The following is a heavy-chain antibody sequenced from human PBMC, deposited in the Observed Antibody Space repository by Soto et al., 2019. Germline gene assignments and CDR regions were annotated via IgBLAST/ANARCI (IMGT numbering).Heavy chain of an antibody. CDR2: ISYSGST. CDR3: ASSPSSSWYFHYYGMDV. CDR1: GGSISSSAYS. D-gene: IGHD6-13*01. J-gene: IGHJ6*02. Sequence: PSETLSLTCSVSGGSISSSAYSWDWIRQPPGKGLEWIGSISYSGSTYYNPSLNSRVTISVDPSKNQLSLKLSSVTAADTALYYCASSPSSSWYFHYYGMDVWGQGTTVTV. V-gene: IGHV4-39*01.